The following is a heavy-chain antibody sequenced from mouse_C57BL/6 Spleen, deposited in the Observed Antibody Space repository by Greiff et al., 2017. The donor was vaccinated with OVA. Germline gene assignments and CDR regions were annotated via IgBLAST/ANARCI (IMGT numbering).Heavy chain of an antibody. Sequence: EVQLVESGAGLVKPGGSLKLSCAASGFTFSSYAMSWVRQTPEKRLEWVSYISSGGDYIYYADTVKGRFTISRDNARNTLYLQMSSLKSEDTAMYYCTRDAYYYGSRLYYYAMDYWGQGTSVTVSS. J-gene: IGHJ4*01. D-gene: IGHD1-1*01. CDR2: ISSGGDYI. CDR1: GFTFSSYA. V-gene: IGHV5-9-1*02. CDR3: TRDAYYYGSRLYYYAMDY.